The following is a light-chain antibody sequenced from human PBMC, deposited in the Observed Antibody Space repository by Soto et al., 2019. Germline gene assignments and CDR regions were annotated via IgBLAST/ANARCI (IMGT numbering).Light chain of an antibody. Sequence: EIGLTQSPGTLSLSPGEGATLSCRASQSVGNSYVAWYQQKPGQAPRLLISGTSSRATGIPDRFSGSGSGTDFTLTISRLEHEDFAVYYCQQYRSSPLTFGAGNQSEIK. CDR3: QQYRSSPLT. V-gene: IGKV3-20*01. CDR1: QSVGNSY. J-gene: IGKJ4*01. CDR2: GTS.